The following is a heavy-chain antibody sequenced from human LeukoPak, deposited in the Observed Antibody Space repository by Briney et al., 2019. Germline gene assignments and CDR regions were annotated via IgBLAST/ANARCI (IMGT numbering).Heavy chain of an antibody. CDR3: AKERWRRSIDTSGIDTLYYGLDV. D-gene: IGHD3-22*01. CDR2: VSSGGTNK. CDR1: GFTFSNSG. V-gene: IGHV3-30*18. Sequence: PGGSLRLSCAASGFTFSNSGMHWVRQAPGKGLEWVAVVSSGGTNKYYAGSVKGRFTISRDNSKNTLCLQMNSLRAEDTAVYYCAKERWRRSIDTSGIDTLYYGLDVWGQGTTVTVSS. J-gene: IGHJ6*02.